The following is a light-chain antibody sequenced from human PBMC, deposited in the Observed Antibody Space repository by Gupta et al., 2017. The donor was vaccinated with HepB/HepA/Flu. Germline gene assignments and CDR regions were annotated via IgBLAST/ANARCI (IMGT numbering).Light chain of an antibody. J-gene: IGLJ2*01. CDR2: GNS. CDR1: SSNIGAGYD. CDR3: QSYDSSLSGSRI. Sequence: QSVLTQPPSVSGAPGQRVTISCTGSSSNIGAGYDVHWYQQVPGTAPKLLIFGNSNRPSGVPDRFSGPKSGTSASLAITGLQAEDEADYYCQSYDSSLSGSRIFGGGTKLTVL. V-gene: IGLV1-40*01.